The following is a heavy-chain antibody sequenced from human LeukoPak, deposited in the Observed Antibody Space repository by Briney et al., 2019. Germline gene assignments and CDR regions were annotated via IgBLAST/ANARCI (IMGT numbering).Heavy chain of an antibody. CDR2: INHSGST. CDR1: GGSFSGYY. V-gene: IGHV4-34*01. J-gene: IGHJ3*02. Sequence: SETLSLTCAVYGGSFSGYYWSWIRQPPGKGLEWIGEINHSGSTNYNSSLKSRVTISEDRSKNQFSLKLSSVTAADTAVYYRARDLRGYTYGYDAFDIWGQGTVVTVSS. CDR3: ARDLRGYTYGYDAFDI. D-gene: IGHD5-18*01.